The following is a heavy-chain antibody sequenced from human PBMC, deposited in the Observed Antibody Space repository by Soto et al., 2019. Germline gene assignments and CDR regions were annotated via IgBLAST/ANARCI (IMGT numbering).Heavy chain of an antibody. CDR3: ARDRGRNPVAIWGNMDV. D-gene: IGHD3-16*01. J-gene: IGHJ6*02. CDR1: GFTFSSYA. CDR2: ISYDGSNK. V-gene: IGHV3-30-3*01. Sequence: QVQLVESGGGVVQPGRSLRLSCAASGFTFSSYAMHWVRQAPGKGLEWVAVISYDGSNKYYADSVKGRFTISRDNSKNTLYLQMSSLRAEDTAVYYCARDRGRNPVAIWGNMDVWGQGTTVTVSS.